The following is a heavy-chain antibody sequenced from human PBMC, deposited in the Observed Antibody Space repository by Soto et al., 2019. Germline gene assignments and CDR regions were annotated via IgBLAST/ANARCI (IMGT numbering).Heavy chain of an antibody. D-gene: IGHD2-2*01. V-gene: IGHV3-15*07. CDR3: TPDSYSSITIVRVDY. CDR1: GFTFTNAW. CDR2: VKSKTDGGTT. Sequence: EVQLVESGGGLVKPGGSLRLSCAASGFTFTNAWINWVRQAPGKGLEWVGGVKSKTDGGTTDYAEPVKGRFTISSDESNNMVYLQMNSLKIEDTAVYYCTPDSYSSITIVRVDYWGHGTLVTVSS. J-gene: IGHJ4*01.